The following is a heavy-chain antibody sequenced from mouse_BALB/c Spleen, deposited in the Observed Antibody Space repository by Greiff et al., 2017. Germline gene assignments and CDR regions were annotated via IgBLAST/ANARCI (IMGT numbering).Heavy chain of an antibody. Sequence: EVQGVESGGGLVKPGGSLKLSCAASGFTFSSYAMSWVRQTPEKRLEWVATISSGGSYTYYPDSVKGRFTISRDNAKNTLYLQMSSLRSEDTAMYYCASPYGSSSFAYWGQGTLVTVSA. D-gene: IGHD1-1*01. CDR1: GFTFSSYA. CDR3: ASPYGSSSFAY. CDR2: ISSGGSYT. J-gene: IGHJ3*01. V-gene: IGHV5-9-3*01.